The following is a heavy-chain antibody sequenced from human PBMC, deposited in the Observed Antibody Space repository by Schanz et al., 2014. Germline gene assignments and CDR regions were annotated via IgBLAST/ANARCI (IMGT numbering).Heavy chain of an antibody. J-gene: IGHJ5*02. CDR2: INPNSGGT. CDR3: AREGTIIRGLTGWFDP. V-gene: IGHV1-2*06. CDR1: GYTFTGYY. Sequence: QVLLVQSGAEVKQPGASVKVSCKASGYTFTGYYIHWVRQAPGQGLEWMGRINPNSGGTNFAQKWQGRVTVTRDTSISTAYMELGSLRFDDTAVYYCAREGTIIRGLTGWFDPWGQGTLVTVSS. D-gene: IGHD3-10*01.